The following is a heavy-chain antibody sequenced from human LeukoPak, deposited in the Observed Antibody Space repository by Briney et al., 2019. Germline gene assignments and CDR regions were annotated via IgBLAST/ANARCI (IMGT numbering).Heavy chain of an antibody. CDR1: GVSFSGYY. D-gene: IGHD6-19*01. V-gene: IGHV4-34*01. CDR2: INHSGST. CDR3: ARRPGYSSGWYVRD. J-gene: IGHJ4*02. Sequence: SETLSLTCAVYGVSFSGYYWSWIRQPPGKGLEWIGEINHSGSTNYNPSLKSRVTISVDTSKNQSSLKLSSVTAADTAVYYCARRPGYSSGWYVRDWGQGTLVTVSS.